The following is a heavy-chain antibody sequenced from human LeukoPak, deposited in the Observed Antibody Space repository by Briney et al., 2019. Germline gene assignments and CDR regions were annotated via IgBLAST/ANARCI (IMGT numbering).Heavy chain of an antibody. CDR3: ARDVPSGYCSGGSCQSLDY. CDR2: IIPIFGTA. J-gene: IGHJ4*02. D-gene: IGHD2-15*01. V-gene: IGHV1-69*13. CDR1: GGTFSSYA. Sequence: VASVKVSCKASGGTFSSYAISWVRQAPGQGLEWMGRIIPIFGTANYAQKFQGRVTITADESTSTAYMELSSLRSEDTAVYYCARDVPSGYCSGGSCQSLDYWGQGTLVTVSS.